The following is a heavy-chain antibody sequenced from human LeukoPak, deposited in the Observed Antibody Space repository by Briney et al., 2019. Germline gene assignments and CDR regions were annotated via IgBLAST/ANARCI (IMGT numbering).Heavy chain of an antibody. J-gene: IGHJ4*02. CDR1: GGSIGSGSYY. D-gene: IGHD1-1*01. Sequence: SQTLSLTCTVSGGSIGSGSYYWSWIRQPAGKGLEWIGRIYTSGSTNYNPSLKSRVTISVDTSKNQFSLKLSSVTAAGTAVYYCARLVQFYYFDYWGQGTLVTVSS. CDR3: ARLVQFYYFDY. CDR2: IYTSGST. V-gene: IGHV4-61*02.